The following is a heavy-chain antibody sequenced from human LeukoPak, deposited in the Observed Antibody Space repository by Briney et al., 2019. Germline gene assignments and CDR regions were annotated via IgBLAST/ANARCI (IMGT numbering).Heavy chain of an antibody. Sequence: PGGSLRLSCAASGFTFSSYSMNWVRQAPGKGLEWVSSISSSSSYIYYADSVKGRFTISRDNAKNSLYLQMNSLRAEDTAVYYCARDLNYVWGSGEAFDIWGQGTMVTVSS. V-gene: IGHV3-21*01. D-gene: IGHD3-16*01. J-gene: IGHJ3*02. CDR2: ISSSSSYI. CDR3: ARDLNYVWGSGEAFDI. CDR1: GFTFSSYS.